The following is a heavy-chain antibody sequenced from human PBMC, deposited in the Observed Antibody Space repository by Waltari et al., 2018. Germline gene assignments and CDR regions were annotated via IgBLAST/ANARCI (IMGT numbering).Heavy chain of an antibody. Sequence: EVQLVESGGGLVQPGGSLRLSCVASGFILSTYWMAWVRQAPGKGLVWVSRINSDGSSTTYADSVKGRFTISRDNAKNTLYLHMSSLRAEDTAVYYCVRENIAAAGLESWGQGTLVTVSS. CDR2: INSDGSST. J-gene: IGHJ4*02. CDR1: GFILSTYW. D-gene: IGHD6-13*01. V-gene: IGHV3-74*01. CDR3: VRENIAAAGLES.